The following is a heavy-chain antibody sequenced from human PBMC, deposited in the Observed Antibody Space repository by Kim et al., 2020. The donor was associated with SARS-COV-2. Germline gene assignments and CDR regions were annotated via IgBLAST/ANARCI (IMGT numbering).Heavy chain of an antibody. J-gene: IGHJ3*02. CDR1: GFTFSSYS. V-gene: IGHV3-21*01. Sequence: GGSLRLSCAASGFTFSSYSMNWVRQAPGKGLEWVSSISSSSSYIYYADSVKGRFTISRDNAKNSLYLQMNSLRAEDTAVYYCAREKVNLGIVVVPAAFDIWGQGTMVTVSS. CDR3: AREKVNLGIVVVPAAFDI. D-gene: IGHD2-2*01. CDR2: ISSSSSYI.